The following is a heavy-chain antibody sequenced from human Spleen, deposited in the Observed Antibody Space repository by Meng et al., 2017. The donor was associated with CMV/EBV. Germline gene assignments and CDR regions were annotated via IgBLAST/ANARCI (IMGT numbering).Heavy chain of an antibody. CDR3: AKDLFVGTGWGYYYAMDV. J-gene: IGHJ6*02. CDR1: GFTFSSYE. D-gene: IGHD3/OR15-3a*01. Sequence: GESLKISCAASGFTFSSYEMNWVRQAPGKGLEWVSYISSSASTIYYVDSVKGRFTISRDDAKNSLYLQMNSLRAEDTAVYSCAKDLFVGTGWGYYYAMDVWGQGTTVSVSS. V-gene: IGHV3-48*03. CDR2: ISSSASTI.